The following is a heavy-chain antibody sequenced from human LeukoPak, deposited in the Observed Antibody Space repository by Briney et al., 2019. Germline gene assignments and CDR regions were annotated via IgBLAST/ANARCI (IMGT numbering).Heavy chain of an antibody. CDR2: ITGSGGGT. J-gene: IGHJ4*02. CDR1: GFTFSTYA. D-gene: IGHD5-24*01. CDR3: ARGFAPAYNFGVFDY. Sequence: PGGSLRLSCAASGFTFSTYAMSWVRQAPGKGLEWVSAITGSGGGTYYADSVKGRFTISRDNSKNTLYLQMNSLRVEDTAVYYCARGFAPAYNFGVFDYWGQGTLVTVSS. V-gene: IGHV3-23*01.